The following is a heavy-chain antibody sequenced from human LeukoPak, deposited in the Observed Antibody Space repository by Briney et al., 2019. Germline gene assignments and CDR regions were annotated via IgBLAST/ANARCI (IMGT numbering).Heavy chain of an antibody. J-gene: IGHJ6*03. Sequence: GGSLRLSCAASGFTFSSYSMNWVRQAPGKGLEWVSYISSSSSTIYYVDSVKGRFTISRDNAKNSLYLQMNSLRAEDTAVYYCARGGVASSGALRYYYYYMDVWGKGTTVTVSS. CDR1: GFTFSSYS. V-gene: IGHV3-48*01. D-gene: IGHD2-15*01. CDR3: ARGGVASSGALRYYYYYMDV. CDR2: ISSSSSTI.